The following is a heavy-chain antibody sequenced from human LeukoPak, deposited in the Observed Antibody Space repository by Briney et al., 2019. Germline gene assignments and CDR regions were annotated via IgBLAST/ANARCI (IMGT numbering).Heavy chain of an antibody. CDR2: INHSGST. Sequence: PSETLSLTCTVSGGSISSYYWSWIRQPPGKGLEWIGEINHSGSTNYNPSLKSRVTISVDTSKNQFSLKLGSVTAADTAVYYCARGLGKVAVAGTLRWFDPWGQGTLVTVSS. CDR1: GGSISSYY. V-gene: IGHV4-34*01. J-gene: IGHJ5*02. CDR3: ARGLGKVAVAGTLRWFDP. D-gene: IGHD6-19*01.